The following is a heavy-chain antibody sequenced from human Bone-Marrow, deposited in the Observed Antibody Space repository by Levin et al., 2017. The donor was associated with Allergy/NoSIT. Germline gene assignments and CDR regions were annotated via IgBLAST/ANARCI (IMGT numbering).Heavy chain of an antibody. V-gene: IGHV7-4-1*02. CDR3: ARGRYDSSGYFRHFDY. CDR2: INTDTGDP. J-gene: IGHJ4*02. CDR1: GYPIGSYG. D-gene: IGHD3-22*01. Sequence: GESLKISCKPSGYPIGSYGLSWVRQAPGQGLEWMGWINTDTGDPTYAQDFTGRFVFSSDTSASTAYLLINSLKVDDTAVYYCARGRYDSSGYFRHFDYWGQGTLVTVSS.